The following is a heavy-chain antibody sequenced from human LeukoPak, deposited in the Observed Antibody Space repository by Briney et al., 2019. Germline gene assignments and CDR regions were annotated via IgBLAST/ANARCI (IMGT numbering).Heavy chain of an antibody. CDR1: GFTFSSYA. V-gene: IGHV3-23*01. CDR3: ATPPPYSYGGFDY. D-gene: IGHD5-18*01. CDR2: ISGSGGST. J-gene: IGHJ4*02. Sequence: GGSLRLSCAASGFTFSSYAMSWVRQAPGKGLEWVSAISGSGGSTYYADSVKGRFTISRDNSKNTLYLRMNSLRAEDTAVYYCATPPPYSYGGFDYWGQGTLVTVSS.